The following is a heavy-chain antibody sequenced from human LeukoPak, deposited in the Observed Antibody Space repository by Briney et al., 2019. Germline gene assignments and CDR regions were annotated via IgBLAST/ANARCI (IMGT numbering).Heavy chain of an antibody. D-gene: IGHD3-22*01. CDR3: AKDRRRFKAFTMIVVVNDAFDI. J-gene: IGHJ3*02. Sequence: GGSLRLSXAASGFTFSSYATSWVRQAPGKGMEWVSAISGSGGSTYYADSVKGRFTISRDNSKNTPYLQMNSLRAEDTAVYYCAKDRRRFKAFTMIVVVNDAFDIWGQGTMATVSS. V-gene: IGHV3-23*01. CDR2: ISGSGGST. CDR1: GFTFSSYA.